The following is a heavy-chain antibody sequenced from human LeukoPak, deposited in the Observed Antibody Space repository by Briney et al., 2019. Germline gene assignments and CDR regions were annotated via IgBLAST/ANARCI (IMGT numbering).Heavy chain of an antibody. Sequence: GGSLRLSCAASGFTFSSYGMSWVRQAPGKGLEWVSAISGSGGSTYYADSVKGRFTISRDNSKNTLYLQMNSLRAEDTAVYYCAKDTYYYDSSGYYIDYWGQGTLVTVSS. V-gene: IGHV3-23*01. CDR2: ISGSGGST. CDR1: GFTFSSYG. D-gene: IGHD3-22*01. CDR3: AKDTYYYDSSGYYIDY. J-gene: IGHJ4*02.